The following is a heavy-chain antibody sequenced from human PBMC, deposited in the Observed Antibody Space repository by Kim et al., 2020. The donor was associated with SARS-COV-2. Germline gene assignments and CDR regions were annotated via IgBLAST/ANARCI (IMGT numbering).Heavy chain of an antibody. CDR3: TTGYSESLNLGHPYYYFDL. D-gene: IGHD5-12*01. CDR1: GFTFSNAW. Sequence: GGSLRLSCAASGFTFSNAWMSWVRQAPGKGLEWVGRIKSIIDGGTADYVAPLEGRFTISRDDSKTTLYLQMNSLKTEDTAVYYCTTGYSESLNLGHPYYYFDLWGQGTLVTVSS. CDR2: IKSIIDGGTA. V-gene: IGHV3-15*01. J-gene: IGHJ4*02.